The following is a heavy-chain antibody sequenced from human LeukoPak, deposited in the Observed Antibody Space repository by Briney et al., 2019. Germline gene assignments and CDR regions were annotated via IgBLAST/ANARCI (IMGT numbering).Heavy chain of an antibody. CDR1: GFTFSSYN. CDR2: ISSSNSTI. Sequence: PGGSLRLSCAAPGFTFSSYNMNWVRQAPGKGLEWVSYISSSNSTIYYADSVKGRVTISRDNAKNSLYLQMNSLRAEDTAMYYCGRDDRSSWYYFDYWGQGTLVTVSS. J-gene: IGHJ4*02. D-gene: IGHD6-13*01. V-gene: IGHV3-48*01. CDR3: GRDDRSSWYYFDY.